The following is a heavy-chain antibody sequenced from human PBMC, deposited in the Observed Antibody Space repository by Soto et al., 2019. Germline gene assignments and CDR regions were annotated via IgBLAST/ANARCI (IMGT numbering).Heavy chain of an antibody. CDR3: ARDLRVAAAGSYDAFDI. CDR2: IIPIFGTA. V-gene: IGHV1-69*06. D-gene: IGHD6-13*01. CDR1: GGTFSSYA. J-gene: IGHJ3*02. Sequence: GASVKVSCKASGGTFSSYAISWVRQAPGQGLEWMGGIIPIFGTANYAQKFQGRVTITADKSTSTAYMELSSLRSEDTAVYYCARDLRVAAAGSYDAFDIWGQGTMVTVS.